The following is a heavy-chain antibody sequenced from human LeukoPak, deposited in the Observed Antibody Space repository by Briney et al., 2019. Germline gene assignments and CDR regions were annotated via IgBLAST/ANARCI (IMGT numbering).Heavy chain of an antibody. CDR3: ARCSYYYYYMDV. CDR1: GYSFTSYW. CDR2: FYPGDSDT. V-gene: IGHV5-51*01. D-gene: IGHD3-10*02. J-gene: IGHJ6*03. Sequence: GESLKISCKGSGYSFTSYWIGWVRQMPGKGLEGMGIFYPGDSDTRYSPSFQGQVTISADKSISTASLQWSSMKASDTAMYYCARCSYYYYYMDVWGKGTTVTVSS.